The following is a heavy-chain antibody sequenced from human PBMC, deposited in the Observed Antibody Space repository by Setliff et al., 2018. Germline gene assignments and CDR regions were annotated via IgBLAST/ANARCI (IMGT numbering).Heavy chain of an antibody. V-gene: IGHV3-30-3*01. CDR1: GFTFSSYA. CDR3: ARGLRGYFDY. CDR2: ISYDGSNK. J-gene: IGHJ4*02. D-gene: IGHD5-12*01. Sequence: GGSLRLSCAASGFTFSSYAMHWVRQAPGKGLEWVAVISYDGSNKYYADSVKGRFTISRDNSKNTLYLQMNSLRAEDTAVYYCARGLRGYFDYWGQGTLVTVS.